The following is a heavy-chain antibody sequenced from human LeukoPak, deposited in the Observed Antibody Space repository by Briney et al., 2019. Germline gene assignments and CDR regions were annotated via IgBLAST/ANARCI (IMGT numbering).Heavy chain of an antibody. CDR3: ARDGVGHEYGFDY. CDR1: GGTLSRNA. CDR2: IIPILGVK. V-gene: IGHV1-69*04. Sequence: ASVKVSCKASGGTLSRNAITWVRQAPGQGLEWMGRIIPILGVKDYAQKFQGRVTITADKSTSTAYMELSRLRSEDTAVYYCARDGVGHEYGFDYWGQGTLVTVSS. J-gene: IGHJ4*02. D-gene: IGHD3-3*01.